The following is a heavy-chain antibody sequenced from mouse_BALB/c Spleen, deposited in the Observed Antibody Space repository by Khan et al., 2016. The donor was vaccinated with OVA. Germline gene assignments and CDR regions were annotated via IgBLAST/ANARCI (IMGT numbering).Heavy chain of an antibody. J-gene: IGHJ3*01. V-gene: IGHV1-77*01. CDR1: GYTFTDYY. CDR2: ISPGSGDT. Sequence: VQLQESGAELARPGASVKLSCKASGYTFTDYYINWVKQRTGQGLEWIGEISPGSGDTYYNEKFKGKATLTADNSSSTAYMQLSSLTTEASAVSVCARRNYFGYTFAYWGQGTLVTVSA. D-gene: IGHD1-2*01. CDR3: ARRNYFGYTFAY.